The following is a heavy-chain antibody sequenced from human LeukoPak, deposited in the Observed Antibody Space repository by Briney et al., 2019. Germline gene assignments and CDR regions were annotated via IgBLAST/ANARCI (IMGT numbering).Heavy chain of an antibody. Sequence: PSETLSLTCAVSDYSINNGDYWGWIRQPPGKGLEWIGSISHSGSTYYNPSLKSRLTISVDTSTNQLSLQLTSVTAADTAVYYCARDGSARLFITGSFAPGGICFDPWGQGTLVTVSS. J-gene: IGHJ5*02. CDR1: DYSINNGDY. D-gene: IGHD1-20*01. CDR3: ARDGSARLFITGSFAPGGICFDP. CDR2: ISHSGST. V-gene: IGHV4-38-2*02.